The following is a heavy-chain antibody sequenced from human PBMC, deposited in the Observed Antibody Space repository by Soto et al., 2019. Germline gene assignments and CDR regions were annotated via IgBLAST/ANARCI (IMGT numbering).Heavy chain of an antibody. D-gene: IGHD6-13*01. CDR2: IKSKPDGGTT. CDR3: IPDPGSPAY. J-gene: IGHJ4*02. Sequence: GGSLRLSCAASGFTFSNAWMSWVRQAPGKGLEWVGRIKSKPDGGTTDYAAPVKGRFTISRDDSKHMLYLQMNSLKTEDTAVYYCIPDPGSPAYSGQGTLVTLSS. V-gene: IGHV3-15*01. CDR1: GFTFSNAW.